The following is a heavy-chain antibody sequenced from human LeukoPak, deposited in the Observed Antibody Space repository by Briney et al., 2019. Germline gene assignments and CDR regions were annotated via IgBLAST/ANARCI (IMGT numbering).Heavy chain of an antibody. CDR2: INTDGSST. V-gene: IGHV3-74*01. D-gene: IGHD2-2*01. J-gene: IGHJ1*01. Sequence: GGSLRLSCAASGFTFSSYWMHWVRQAPGKGLVWVSRINTDGSSTSYADSVKGRFTISRDNSKNTLYLQMNSLRAEDTAVYYCAKDDVGPAAMPEYFQHWGQGTLVTVSS. CDR1: GFTFSSYW. CDR3: AKDDVGPAAMPEYFQH.